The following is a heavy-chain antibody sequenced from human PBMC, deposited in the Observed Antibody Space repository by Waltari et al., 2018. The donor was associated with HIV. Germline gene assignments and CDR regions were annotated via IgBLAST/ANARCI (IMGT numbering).Heavy chain of an antibody. V-gene: IGHV3-73*01. J-gene: IGHJ6*02. D-gene: IGHD3-3*01. CDR2: IRNKANNYAT. Sequence: EVQLVQSGGGLVQPGGSLKLSCAASGFTFSGSEIHWVRQASGKGLEWVGRIRNKANNYATSYGVSVRGRFTISRDDSKNTAYLHMDGLKSDDTAVYYCTRHGSAFGVEVWSQGTTVTVSS. CDR1: GFTFSGSE. CDR3: TRHGSAFGVEV.